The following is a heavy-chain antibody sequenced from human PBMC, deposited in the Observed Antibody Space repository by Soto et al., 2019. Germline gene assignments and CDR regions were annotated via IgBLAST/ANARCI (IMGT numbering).Heavy chain of an antibody. Sequence: QVQLQESGPGLVKPSQTLSLTCTVSGDSISSGGYYWSWIRQQSGKGLEWIGYIYYSGNTYYNPSLKSRVTISVDTSKNQFSLKLSSVTAADTAVYFCARTPSPGTAFDYWGQGTLVTVSS. CDR3: ARTPSPGTAFDY. CDR1: GDSISSGGYY. D-gene: IGHD5-18*01. J-gene: IGHJ4*02. CDR2: IYYSGNT. V-gene: IGHV4-31*03.